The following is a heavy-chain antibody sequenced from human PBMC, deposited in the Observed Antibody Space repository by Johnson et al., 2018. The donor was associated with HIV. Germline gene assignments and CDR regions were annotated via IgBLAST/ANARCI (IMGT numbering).Heavy chain of an antibody. V-gene: IGHV3-7*01. J-gene: IGHJ3*02. CDR2: IKQDGSEN. CDR1: GFTFSSYW. Sequence: QLVESGGGLVQPGGSLRLSCAASGFTFSSYWMSWVRQAPGKGLEWVANIKQDGSENYYVDCVKGRFTLSRDNAKNSLSLQMNSLRAEDTAVYYCARGHWAFDIWGQGTRVTVSS. D-gene: IGHD1-1*01. CDR3: ARGHWAFDI.